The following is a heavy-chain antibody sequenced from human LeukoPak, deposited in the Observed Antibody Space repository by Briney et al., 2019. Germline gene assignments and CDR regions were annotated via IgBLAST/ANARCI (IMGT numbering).Heavy chain of an antibody. CDR2: ISVYNGNT. J-gene: IGHJ4*02. CDR3: ARLDPTYYDILTGYYW. V-gene: IGHV1-18*01. CDR1: GYTFTNYA. D-gene: IGHD3-9*01. Sequence: ASVKVSCKTSGYTFTNYAITWVRQAPGQGLEWMGWISVYNGNTNYAQKLQGRVTMTTDTSTSTAYMELRSLRSDDTVVYYCARLDPTYYDILTGYYWWGQGTLVTVSS.